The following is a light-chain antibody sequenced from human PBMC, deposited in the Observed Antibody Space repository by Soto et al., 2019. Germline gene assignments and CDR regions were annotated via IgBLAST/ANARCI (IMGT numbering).Light chain of an antibody. V-gene: IGLV1-51*01. CDR1: SSNIGNYF. J-gene: IGLJ3*02. Sequence: QSVLTQPPSVSAAPGQKVTISCSGTSSNIGNYFVSWYQHLPGAAPKLLIYDNNKRPSGIPGRFSGSKSGTSATLGITGPQTGDEADYYCGSWYSSLSALVFGGGTKLTVL. CDR3: GSWYSSLSALV. CDR2: DNN.